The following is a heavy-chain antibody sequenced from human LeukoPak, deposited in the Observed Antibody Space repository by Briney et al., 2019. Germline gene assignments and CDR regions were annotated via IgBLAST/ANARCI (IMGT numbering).Heavy chain of an antibody. CDR1: GFTFSSSA. Sequence: GGSLRLPCAASGFTFSSSAMSWVRQVPGKGLEWVSGISASGGSTYYADSVRGRFTISRDNSKNTLYVQMNSLRAEDTAVYYCAKDSLGSSSKNWFDPWGQGTLVTVSS. J-gene: IGHJ5*02. CDR2: ISASGGST. CDR3: AKDSLGSSSKNWFDP. D-gene: IGHD6-13*01. V-gene: IGHV3-23*01.